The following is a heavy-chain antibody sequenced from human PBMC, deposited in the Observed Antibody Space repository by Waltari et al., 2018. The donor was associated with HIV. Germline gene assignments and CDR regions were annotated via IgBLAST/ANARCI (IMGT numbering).Heavy chain of an antibody. Sequence: QVQLVQSGAEVKKPGASVKVSCRTSGYIFTSDGIGWVRQAPGQGREWMGWVSAYNGNTHYAQTFQGRVTMTRDTSTSTAYMELRSLASDDTAVYFCARGEQVDYYFDYWGQGTLVTVSS. D-gene: IGHD1-26*01. V-gene: IGHV1-18*01. CDR1: GYIFTSDG. CDR3: ARGEQVDYYFDY. CDR2: VSAYNGNT. J-gene: IGHJ4*02.